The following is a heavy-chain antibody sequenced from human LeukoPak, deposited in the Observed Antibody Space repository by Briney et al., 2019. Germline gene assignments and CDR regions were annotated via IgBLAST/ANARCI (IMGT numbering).Heavy chain of an antibody. CDR1: GFTFSSYA. V-gene: IGHV3-64*01. J-gene: IGHJ4*02. CDR2: ITNNGVNT. D-gene: IGHD6-13*01. CDR3: ARVGTGQQLDY. Sequence: GGSLRLSCAASGFTFSSYAMHWVRQAPGKGLAYVSAITNNGVNTYYTNSVKGRFTISRDNSKNTLYLQMDSLRAEDMAVYYCARVGTGQQLDYWGQGTLVTVSS.